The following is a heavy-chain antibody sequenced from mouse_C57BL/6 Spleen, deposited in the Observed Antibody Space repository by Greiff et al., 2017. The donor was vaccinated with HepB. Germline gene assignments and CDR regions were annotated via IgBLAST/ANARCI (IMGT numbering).Heavy chain of an antibody. J-gene: IGHJ3*01. CDR1: GYTFTDYY. CDR2: IYPGSGNT. CDR3: ARNYGSSYGAWFAY. V-gene: IGHV1-76*01. Sequence: VQLQQSGAELVRPGASVKLSCKASGYTFTDYYINWVKQRPGQGLEWIARIYPGSGNTYYNEKFKGKATLTAEKSSSTAYMQLSRLTSEDSAVYFCARNYGSSYGAWFAYWGQGTLVTVSA. D-gene: IGHD1-1*01.